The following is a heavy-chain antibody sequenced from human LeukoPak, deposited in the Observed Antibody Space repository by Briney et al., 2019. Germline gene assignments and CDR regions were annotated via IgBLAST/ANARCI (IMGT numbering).Heavy chain of an antibody. D-gene: IGHD6-13*01. J-gene: IGHJ4*02. CDR1: GGSISSYY. Sequence: SETLSLTCTVSGGSISSYYWSWIRQPPGKGLEWIGYIYYSGSTNYNPSLKSRVTISVDTSKNQFSLKLSSVTAADTAVYYCARLEIAAAGNYNYFGYWGQGTLVTVSS. CDR3: ARLEIAAAGNYNYFGY. V-gene: IGHV4-59*08. CDR2: IYYSGST.